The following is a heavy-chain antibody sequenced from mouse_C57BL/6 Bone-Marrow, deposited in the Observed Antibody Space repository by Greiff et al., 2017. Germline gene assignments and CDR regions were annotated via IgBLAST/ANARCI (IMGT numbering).Heavy chain of an antibody. CDR2: INPSSGYT. D-gene: IGHD2-2*01. V-gene: IGHV1-4*01. J-gene: IGHJ1*03. Sequence: VQLQQSGAELARPGASVKMSCKASGYTFTSYTMHWVKQRPGQGLEWIGYINPSSGYTKYNQKFKDKATLTADKSSSTAYMQLSSLTSEDSAVYYCAGSGYDRYFDVWGTGTTVTVSS. CDR1: GYTFTSYT. CDR3: AGSGYDRYFDV.